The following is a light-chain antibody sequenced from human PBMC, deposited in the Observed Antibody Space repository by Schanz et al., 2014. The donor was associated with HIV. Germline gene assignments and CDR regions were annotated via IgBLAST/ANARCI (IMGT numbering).Light chain of an antibody. CDR1: SNDVGGHNY. CDR3: SSYTNSNSWV. Sequence: QSALTQPASVSGSPGQSITISCTGTSNDVGGHNYVSWFQQHPGRAPKLLIFEVTNRPSGMPNRFSGSKSGNTASLTISGLQAEDEADYYCSSYTNSNSWVFGGGTKLTVL. J-gene: IGLJ3*02. V-gene: IGLV2-14*03. CDR2: EVT.